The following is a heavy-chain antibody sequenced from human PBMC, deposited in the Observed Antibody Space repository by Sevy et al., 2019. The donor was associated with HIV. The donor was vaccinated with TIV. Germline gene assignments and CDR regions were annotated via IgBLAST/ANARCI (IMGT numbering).Heavy chain of an antibody. Sequence: LSLTCAASGFTFSDYYMSWIRQAPGKGLEWVSYISSSGSTIYYADSVKGRFTISRDNAKNSLYLQMNSLRAEDTAVYYCARDEQQLAPDYWGQGTLVTVSS. V-gene: IGHV3-11*01. CDR1: GFTFSDYY. D-gene: IGHD6-13*01. J-gene: IGHJ4*02. CDR3: ARDEQQLAPDY. CDR2: ISSSGSTI.